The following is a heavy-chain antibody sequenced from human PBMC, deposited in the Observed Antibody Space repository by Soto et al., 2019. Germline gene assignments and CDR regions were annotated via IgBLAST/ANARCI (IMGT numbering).Heavy chain of an antibody. D-gene: IGHD3-3*01. Sequence: SETLSLTCTVSGGSISSYYWCWIWQPPGKGLEWIGNSYYSGSTKYNPSLKSRVTISEDTSKNQFSLKLSSVTVADTALYYCARGFLGSSNWFDPWGQGTLVTVSS. CDR3: ARGFLGSSNWFDP. CDR2: SYYSGST. J-gene: IGHJ5*02. V-gene: IGHV4-59*08. CDR1: GGSISSYY.